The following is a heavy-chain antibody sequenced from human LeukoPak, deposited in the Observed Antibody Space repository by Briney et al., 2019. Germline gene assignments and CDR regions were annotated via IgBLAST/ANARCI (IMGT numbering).Heavy chain of an antibody. D-gene: IGHD3-3*01. Sequence: PGGSLRLSCAASGFIFSSYAMSWVRQAPGKGLEWVSAISGNGGSTYYADSVKGRFTISRDNSKSTLYLQMNSLRAEDTAVYYCAKSNDFWSGYYYYYYGMDVWGQGTTVTVSS. CDR3: AKSNDFWSGYYYYYYGMDV. J-gene: IGHJ6*02. V-gene: IGHV3-23*01. CDR1: GFIFSSYA. CDR2: ISGNGGST.